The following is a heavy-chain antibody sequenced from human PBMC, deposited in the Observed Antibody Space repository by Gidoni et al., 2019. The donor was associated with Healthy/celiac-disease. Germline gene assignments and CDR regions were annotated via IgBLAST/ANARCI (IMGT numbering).Heavy chain of an antibody. Sequence: QLQLQESGPGLVKPSATLAVACTVSGGCISSSSYYWGWIRQPPGTGLEWIGSIYYRGSTYYNPSPKSRVTISVDTSKNQFSLKLSSVTAADTAVYYCARQDTYYDFWSGYYNDAFDIWGQGTMVTVSS. CDR1: GGCISSSSYY. D-gene: IGHD3-3*01. J-gene: IGHJ3*02. CDR3: ARQDTYYDFWSGYYNDAFDI. CDR2: IYYRGST. V-gene: IGHV4-39*01.